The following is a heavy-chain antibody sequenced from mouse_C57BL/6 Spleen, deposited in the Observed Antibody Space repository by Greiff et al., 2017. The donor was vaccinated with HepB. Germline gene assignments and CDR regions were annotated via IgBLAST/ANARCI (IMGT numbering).Heavy chain of an antibody. CDR1: GYTFTSYW. V-gene: IGHV1-64*01. CDR2: IHPNSGST. Sequence: VQLQQPGAELVKPGASVKLSCKASGYTFTSYWLHWVKQRPGQGLEWIGMIHPNSGSTNYNEKFKSKATLTVDKSSSTAYMQLSSLTSVDSAVYYCAIEHLPPYGSCFDYWGQGTTLTVSS. D-gene: IGHD1-1*01. J-gene: IGHJ2*01. CDR3: AIEHLPPYGSCFDY.